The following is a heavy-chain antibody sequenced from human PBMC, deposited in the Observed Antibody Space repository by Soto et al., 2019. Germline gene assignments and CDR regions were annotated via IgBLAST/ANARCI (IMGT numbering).Heavy chain of an antibody. CDR2: ISAYNGNT. CDR1: GYTFTSYG. CDR3: ARELYYYDSSGHTGDAFDI. J-gene: IGHJ3*02. Sequence: ASVKVSCKASGYTFTSYGISWVRQAPGQGLEWIGWISAYNGNTNYAQKLQGRVTMTTDTSTSTAYMELRSLRSDDMAVYYCARELYYYDSSGHTGDAFDIWGQGTMVTVSS. D-gene: IGHD3-22*01. V-gene: IGHV1-18*03.